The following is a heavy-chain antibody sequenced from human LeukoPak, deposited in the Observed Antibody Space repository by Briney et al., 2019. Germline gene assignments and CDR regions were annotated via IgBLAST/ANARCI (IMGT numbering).Heavy chain of an antibody. CDR2: IFFSGGT. Sequence: KPADTLSLTCSVSGGSIHAYYWAWIRQPPGKGLEWLGYIFFSGGTNYNASLKTRLTMSVDTSKNVCSLTLTSVTAADTAVYYCATTLGYSGYDFYPWGQGTLVTVSS. CDR1: GGSIHAYY. CDR3: ATTLGYSGYDFYP. V-gene: IGHV4-59*08. J-gene: IGHJ5*02. D-gene: IGHD5-12*01.